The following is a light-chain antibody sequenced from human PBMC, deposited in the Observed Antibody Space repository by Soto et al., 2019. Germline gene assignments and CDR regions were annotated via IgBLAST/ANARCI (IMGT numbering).Light chain of an antibody. CDR2: EVV. Sequence: QSALTQPPSASGSPGQSVTISCTGTKSDIGVYDFVSWYQHHPGKAPRLIIYEVVQRPSGVPDRFSGSKSGNTASLTGSGLQVADEDDYVGKAYAVSNTYVFGSGTKLTVL. CDR3: KAYAVSNTYV. V-gene: IGLV2-8*01. CDR1: KSDIGVYDF. J-gene: IGLJ1*01.